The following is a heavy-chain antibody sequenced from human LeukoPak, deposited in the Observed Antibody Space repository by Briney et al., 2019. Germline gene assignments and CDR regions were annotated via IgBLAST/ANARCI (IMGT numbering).Heavy chain of an antibody. CDR3: ARDPNLYSGTYDTY. CDR2: IKQDGSER. CDR1: GVTFSSHW. D-gene: IGHD1-26*01. J-gene: IGHJ4*02. V-gene: IGHV3-7*03. Sequence: GGSLRLSGVVSGVTFSSHWMSWVRQAPGKGLEWVANIKQDGSERYYVDSVKGRFTISRDNAKNSVFLQMNSLRAEDTAVYYCARDPNLYSGTYDTYWGQGTLVTVSS.